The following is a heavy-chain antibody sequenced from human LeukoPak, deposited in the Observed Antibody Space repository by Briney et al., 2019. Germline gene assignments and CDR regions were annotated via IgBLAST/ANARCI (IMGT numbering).Heavy chain of an antibody. J-gene: IGHJ4*02. CDR1: GYTFTGYY. Sequence: GASVKVSCKASGYTFTGYYMHWVRQAPGQGLEWMGRINPNSGGTNYAQKFQGRVTMTRDTSISTAYMELSRLRSDDTAVYYCARDRDYYDSSGYYLYWGQGTLVTVSS. CDR2: INPNSGGT. CDR3: ARDRDYYDSSGYYLY. V-gene: IGHV1-2*06. D-gene: IGHD3-22*01.